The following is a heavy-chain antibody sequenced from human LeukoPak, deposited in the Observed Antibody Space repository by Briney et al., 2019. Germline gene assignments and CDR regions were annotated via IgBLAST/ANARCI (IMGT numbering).Heavy chain of an antibody. J-gene: IGHJ4*02. CDR1: GGTFSSYA. CDR2: IIPIFGTA. D-gene: IGHD3-22*01. V-gene: IGHV1-69*05. Sequence: SVKVSCKASGGTFSSYAISWVRQAPGQGLEWMGGIIPIFGTANYAQKFQGRVTITTDESTSTAYMELSSLRSEDTAVYYRARVRRDDSSGYVTYFDYWGQGTLVTVSS. CDR3: ARVRRDDSSGYVTYFDY.